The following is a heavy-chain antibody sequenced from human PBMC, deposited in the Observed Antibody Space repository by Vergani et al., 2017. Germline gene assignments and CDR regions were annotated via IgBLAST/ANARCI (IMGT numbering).Heavy chain of an antibody. D-gene: IGHD2-2*01. CDR3: ARVWGDCSSTSCYESGTYYYYGMDV. CDR1: GGTFSSYT. J-gene: IGHJ6*02. V-gene: IGHV1-69*02. Sequence: QVQLVQSGAEVKKPGSSVKVSCKASGGTFSSYTISWVRQAPGQGLEWMGRIIPILGIANYAQKFQGRVTITADKSTSTAYMGLSSLRSEDTAVYYCARVWGDCSSTSCYESGTYYYYGMDVWGQGTTVNVSS. CDR2: IIPILGIA.